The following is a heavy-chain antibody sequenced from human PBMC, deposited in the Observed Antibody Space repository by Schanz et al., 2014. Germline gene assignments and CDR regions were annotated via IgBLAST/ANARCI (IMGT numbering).Heavy chain of an antibody. CDR1: GYSFTTYF. D-gene: IGHD6-13*01. V-gene: IGHV1-46*01. Sequence: QVHLMQSGAEAKKPGASVKVSCKAFGYSFTTYFIHWVRLAPGQGFEWMGLISPSGGSTSYAQKFQGRVTMTRDTSTSTVFMELSGLTSEDTAVYYCARVYRWQHILGHFDSWGQGSLVTVSS. CDR2: ISPSGGST. CDR3: ARVYRWQHILGHFDS. J-gene: IGHJ4*02.